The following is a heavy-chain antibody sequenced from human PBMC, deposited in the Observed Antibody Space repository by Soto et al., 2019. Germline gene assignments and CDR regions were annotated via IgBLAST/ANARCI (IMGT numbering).Heavy chain of an antibody. CDR2: ISYDGNNK. J-gene: IGHJ4*02. V-gene: IGHV3-30-3*01. CDR1: GFTFSSYS. Sequence: GGSLRLSCAALGFTFSSYSMHWVRQAPGKGLEWVAVISYDGNNKNYADSVKGRFTISGDNSKNTLYLHMNSLRAEDTAVYYCARGGRIGYSSGWYAYWAQGTLVTVSS. CDR3: ARGGRIGYSSGWYAY. D-gene: IGHD6-19*01.